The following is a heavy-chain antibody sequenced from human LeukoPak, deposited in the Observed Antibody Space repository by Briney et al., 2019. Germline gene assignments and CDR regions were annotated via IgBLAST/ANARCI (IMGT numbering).Heavy chain of an antibody. J-gene: IGHJ4*02. CDR3: TTGVLVPPATGTIDS. Sequence: PGGSLRLSCAASGFTFRSYGLHWVRQAPGKGLEWVGRIKSKTNGGATDFAAPVKGRFTISRDDSKDTLYLQMNSLRTEDTAVYYCTTGVLVPPATGTIDSWGQGTLVTVSS. CDR1: GFTFRSYG. CDR2: IKSKTNGGAT. D-gene: IGHD2-2*01. V-gene: IGHV3-15*01.